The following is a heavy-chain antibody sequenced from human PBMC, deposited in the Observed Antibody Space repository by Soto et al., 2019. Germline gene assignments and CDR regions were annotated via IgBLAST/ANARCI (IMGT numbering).Heavy chain of an antibody. V-gene: IGHV1-3*01. CDR1: GYTFTSYA. D-gene: IGHD3-22*01. CDR3: ARSIVVVTSFDY. J-gene: IGHJ4*02. Sequence: QVQLVQSGAEVKKPGASVKVSCKASGYTFTSYAMHWVRQAPGQRLEWMGWINAGNGNTKYSQKFQGRVTITRDTSASTAYMELSSLTSEDTAVYYCARSIVVVTSFDYWGQGTLVTVSS. CDR2: INAGNGNT.